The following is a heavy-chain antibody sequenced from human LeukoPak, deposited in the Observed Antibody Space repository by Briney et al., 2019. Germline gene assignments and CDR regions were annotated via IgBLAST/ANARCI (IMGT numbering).Heavy chain of an antibody. Sequence: PSETLSLTRTVSGGSISSSSYYWGWIRQPPGKGLEWIGSIYYSGSTYYNPSLKSRVTISVDTSKNQFSLKLSSVTAADTAVYYCARVVTPREWFGGGKVGMDVWGQGTTVTVSS. CDR3: ARVVTPREWFGGGKVGMDV. J-gene: IGHJ6*02. CDR2: IYYSGST. D-gene: IGHD3-10*01. CDR1: GGSISSSSYY. V-gene: IGHV4-39*07.